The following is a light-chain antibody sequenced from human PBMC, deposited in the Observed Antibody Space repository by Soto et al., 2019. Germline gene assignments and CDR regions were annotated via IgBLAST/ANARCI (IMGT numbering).Light chain of an antibody. J-gene: IGLJ1*01. V-gene: IGLV2-11*01. CDR2: DVS. CDR3: CSYAGSYTLGV. CDR1: SSDVGGYNY. Sequence: QSVLTQPRSVSGSPGQSVTISCTGTSSDVGGYNYVSWYQQHPGKAPKLMIYDVSKRPSGVPDRFSGSKSGNTASLTISGLQAEDEAYYYCCSYAGSYTLGVFGTGTKLTVL.